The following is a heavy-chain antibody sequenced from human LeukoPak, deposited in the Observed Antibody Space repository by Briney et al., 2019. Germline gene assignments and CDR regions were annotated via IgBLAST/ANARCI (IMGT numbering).Heavy chain of an antibody. J-gene: IGHJ6*03. CDR2: IYYSGST. D-gene: IGHD3-16*01. CDR1: DDSITIYY. V-gene: IGHV4-59*01. Sequence: SETLSLTCTVSDDSITIYYWSWIRQPPGKGLEWIGYIYYSGSTNYNPSLKSRVTISVDTSKNQFSLKLSSVTAADTAVYCCARDGGDSRYYYYYYYMDVWGKGTTVTVSS. CDR3: ARDGGDSRYYYYYYYMDV.